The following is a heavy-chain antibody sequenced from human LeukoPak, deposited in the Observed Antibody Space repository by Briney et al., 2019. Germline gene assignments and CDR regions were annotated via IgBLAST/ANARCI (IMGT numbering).Heavy chain of an antibody. V-gene: IGHV1-8*02. CDR1: GYTFTGYY. CDR2: MNPNSGNT. D-gene: IGHD1-26*01. Sequence: ASVKVSCKASGYTFTGYYMHWVRQAPGQGLEWMGWMNPNSGNTGYAQKFQGRVTMTRNTSISTAYMELSSLRSEDTAVYYCAARVGATGNDYWGQGTLVTVSS. J-gene: IGHJ4*02. CDR3: AARVGATGNDY.